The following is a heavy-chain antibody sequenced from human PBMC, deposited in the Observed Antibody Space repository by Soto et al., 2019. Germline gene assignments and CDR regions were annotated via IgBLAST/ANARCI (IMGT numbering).Heavy chain of an antibody. CDR2: IYSGGST. J-gene: IGHJ2*01. CDR3: ARAGGPGPNYGGNWLYVEYWYFDL. Sequence: EVQLVESGGGLVQPGGSLRLSCAASGFTVSSNYMSWVRQAPGKGLEWVSVIYSGGSTYYADSAKGRFTISRDNSKNTLYLQMNSLRAEDTAVYYCARAGGPGPNYGGNWLYVEYWYFDLWGRGTLVTVSS. CDR1: GFTVSSNY. D-gene: IGHD4-17*01. V-gene: IGHV3-66*01.